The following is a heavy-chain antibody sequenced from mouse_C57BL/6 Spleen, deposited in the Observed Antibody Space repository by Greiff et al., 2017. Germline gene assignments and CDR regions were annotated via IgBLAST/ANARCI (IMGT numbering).Heavy chain of an antibody. CDR2: IWGGGST. J-gene: IGHJ4*01. D-gene: IGHD1-1*01. CDR1: GFSLTSYG. V-gene: IGHV2-9*01. CDR3: AKQADYYGSGYYYAMDY. Sequence: VMLVESGPGLVAPSQSLSITCTVSGFSLTSYGVDWVRQPPGKGLEWLGVIWGGGSTNYNSALMSRLSISKDNSTRQVFIKTNSLQTDDTAMYYCAKQADYYGSGYYYAMDYWGQGTSVTVSS.